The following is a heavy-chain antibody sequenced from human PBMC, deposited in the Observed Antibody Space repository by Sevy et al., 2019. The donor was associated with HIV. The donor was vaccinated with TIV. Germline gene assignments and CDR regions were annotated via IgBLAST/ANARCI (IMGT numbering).Heavy chain of an antibody. V-gene: IGHV3-11*01. CDR2: ISGSDNTI. D-gene: IGHD4-17*01. J-gene: IGHJ6*02. CDR3: ARDHVKDGDLGDYYYYAMDV. Sequence: GGSLRLSCAASGFTFSDYYMSWIRQAPGKGLEWLSYISGSDNTIYYADSVKGRFTISRANAKNSLYLQMNNLRAEDTAVYYCARDHVKDGDLGDYYYYAMDVWGQGTSVTVSS. CDR1: GFTFSDYY.